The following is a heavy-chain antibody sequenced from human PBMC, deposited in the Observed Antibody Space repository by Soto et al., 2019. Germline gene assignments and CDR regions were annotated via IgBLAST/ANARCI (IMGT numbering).Heavy chain of an antibody. D-gene: IGHD2-8*01. CDR3: ARGRDIVLMVYAYYYGMDV. CDR1: GGTFSSYA. Sequence: QVPLVQSGAEVKKPGSSVKVSCKASGGTFSSYAISWVRQAPGQGLEWMGGIIPIFGTANYAQKFQGRVTITADESTSTAYMELSSLRSEDTAVYYCARGRDIVLMVYAYYYGMDVWGQGTTVTVSS. J-gene: IGHJ6*02. CDR2: IIPIFGTA. V-gene: IGHV1-69*12.